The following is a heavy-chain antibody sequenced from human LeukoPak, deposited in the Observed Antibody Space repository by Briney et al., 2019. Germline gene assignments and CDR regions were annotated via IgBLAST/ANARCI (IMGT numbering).Heavy chain of an antibody. D-gene: IGHD3-22*01. CDR2: ISYDGSNK. CDR3: ARGSGCYST. CDR1: GFTFSSYA. J-gene: IGHJ5*02. V-gene: IGHV3-30*04. Sequence: GGSLRLSCAASGFTFSSYAMHWVRQAPGKGLEWVAVISYDGSNKYYADSVKGRFTISRDNSKNTLYLQMNSLRAEDTAVYYCARGSGCYSTWGQGTLVTVSS.